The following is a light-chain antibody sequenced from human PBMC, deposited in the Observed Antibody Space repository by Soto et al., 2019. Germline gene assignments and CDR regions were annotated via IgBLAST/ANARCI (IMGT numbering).Light chain of an antibody. V-gene: IGKV3-20*01. CDR3: QQYGSSPAT. Sequence: EIVLTQSPATLSLSPGERATLSFRSSQSVSSYLAWYQQKPGQAPRLLIYDASNRATGIPARFSGSGSGTDFTLTISRLEPEDFAVYYCQQYGSSPATFGQGTKVDIK. CDR2: DAS. CDR1: QSVSSY. J-gene: IGKJ1*01.